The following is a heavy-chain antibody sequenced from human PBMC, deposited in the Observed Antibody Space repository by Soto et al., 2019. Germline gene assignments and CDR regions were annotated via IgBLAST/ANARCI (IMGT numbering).Heavy chain of an antibody. CDR2: ISGSGGST. Sequence: GGSLRLSCAASGFSFSSYAMSWFRQAPGKGLEWVSAISGSGGSTYYADSVKGRFTISRDKSKNTLYLQMNSLRAEDTAVYYCAKDYDSSGYYLFDYWGQGTLVTVSS. D-gene: IGHD3-22*01. CDR1: GFSFSSYA. CDR3: AKDYDSSGYYLFDY. J-gene: IGHJ4*02. V-gene: IGHV3-23*01.